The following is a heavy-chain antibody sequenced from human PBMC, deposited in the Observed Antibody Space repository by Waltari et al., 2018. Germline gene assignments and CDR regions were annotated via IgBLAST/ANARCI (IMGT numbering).Heavy chain of an antibody. V-gene: IGHV4-39*01. CDR1: GGSISSSSYY. J-gene: IGHJ4*02. Sequence: QLQLQESGPGLVKPSETLSLTCTVSGGSISSSSYYWGWIRQPPGKGLEGIGSIYYSWSTYYNPSLKSRVTISVDTSKNQFSLKLSSVTAADTAVYYCARPRTPYYYDSSGYYYPFDYWGQGTLVTVSS. D-gene: IGHD3-22*01. CDR2: IYYSWST. CDR3: ARPRTPYYYDSSGYYYPFDY.